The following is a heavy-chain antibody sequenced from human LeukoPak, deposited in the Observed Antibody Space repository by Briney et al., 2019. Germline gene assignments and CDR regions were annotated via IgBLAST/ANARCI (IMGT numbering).Heavy chain of an antibody. J-gene: IGHJ4*02. CDR1: GFTFSSYA. CDR2: ISYDGSKK. D-gene: IGHD4-11*01. Sequence: LGGSLRLSCAASGFTFSSYAMHWVRQAPGKGLEWVAVISYDGSKKYYADSVKGRFTISRDNSKNTLYLQMDSLRAEDTAVYYCARDPTEETFDYSFDYWGQGTLVTVSS. CDR3: ARDPTEETFDYSFDY. V-gene: IGHV3-30*04.